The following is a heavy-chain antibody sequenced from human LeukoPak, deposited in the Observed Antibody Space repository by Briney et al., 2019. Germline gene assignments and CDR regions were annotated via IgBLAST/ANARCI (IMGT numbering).Heavy chain of an antibody. V-gene: IGHV4-4*07. D-gene: IGHD2-15*01. CDR2: IYTCGST. J-gene: IGHJ5*02. CDR1: GRLLRSYY. Sequence: SETVSLMCTVWGRLLRSYYWRWMPRPAGKGLEGIGLIYTCGSTNYNPSLKSRVTMSVDTSKNQFSLKLSSVTAADTAVYYCARLGLPSGDWFDPWRQGTLVTVSS. CDR3: ARLGLPSGDWFDP.